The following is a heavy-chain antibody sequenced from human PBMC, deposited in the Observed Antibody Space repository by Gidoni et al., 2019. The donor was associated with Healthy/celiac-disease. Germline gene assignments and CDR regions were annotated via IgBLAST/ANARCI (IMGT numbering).Heavy chain of an antibody. D-gene: IGHD3-16*01. CDR1: GGSFSGYY. J-gene: IGHJ3*02. Sequence: QVQLQQWGAGLLKPSEILSLTCAVHGGSFSGYYWSWIRPPPGKGLEWIGEINHSGSTNYNPSLKSRVTISVDTSKNQFSLKLSSVTAADTAVYYCARGRNYDYVWGSFTDAFDIWGQGTMVTVSS. CDR2: INHSGST. CDR3: ARGRNYDYVWGSFTDAFDI. V-gene: IGHV4-34*01.